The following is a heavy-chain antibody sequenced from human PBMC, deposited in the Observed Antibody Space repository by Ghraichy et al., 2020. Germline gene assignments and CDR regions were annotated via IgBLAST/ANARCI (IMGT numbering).Heavy chain of an antibody. CDR2: IKQDGSEK. CDR1: GFTFSSYW. CDR3: ARVQYYYDSSGYSY. J-gene: IGHJ4*02. V-gene: IGHV3-7*05. D-gene: IGHD3-22*01. Sequence: GESLNISCAASGFTFSSYWMSWVRQAPGKGLEWVANIKQDGSEKYYVDSVKGRFTISRDNAKNSLYLQMNSLRAEDTAVYYCARVQYYYDSSGYSYWGQGTLVTVSS.